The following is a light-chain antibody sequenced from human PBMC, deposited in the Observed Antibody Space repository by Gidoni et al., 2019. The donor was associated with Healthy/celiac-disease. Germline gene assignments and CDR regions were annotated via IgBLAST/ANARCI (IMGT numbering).Light chain of an antibody. J-gene: IGKJ5*01. V-gene: IGKV1-13*02. CDR2: DAS. CDR1: QGISSA. CDR3: QQFNSYPPSIT. Sequence: AIQLTQSPSSLSASVGDRVTITCRASQGISSALAWYQQKPGKAPKLLIYDASSLESGVPSRFSGSGSGTDFTLTISSLQPEDFATYYCQQFNSYPPSITFXQXTRLEIK.